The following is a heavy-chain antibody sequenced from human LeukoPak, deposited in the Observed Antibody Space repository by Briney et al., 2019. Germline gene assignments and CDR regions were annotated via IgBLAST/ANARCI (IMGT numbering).Heavy chain of an antibody. CDR2: IWYDGSNK. CDR1: GFTFSSYG. D-gene: IGHD6-19*01. J-gene: IGHJ4*02. CDR3: ARDGSSGRRFDY. Sequence: PGRSLRLSCAASGFTFSSYGMHWVRQASGKGLEWVAVIWYDGSNKYYADSVKGRFTISRDNSKNTLYLQMNSLRAEDTAVYYCARDGSSGRRFDYWGQGTLVTVSS. V-gene: IGHV3-33*01.